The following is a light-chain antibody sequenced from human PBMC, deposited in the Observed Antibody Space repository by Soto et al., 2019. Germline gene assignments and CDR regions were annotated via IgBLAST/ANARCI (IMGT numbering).Light chain of an antibody. Sequence: SYELTQPPSVSVSPGQTASITCSGDKLGDKYACWYQQKPGQSPVLVIYQDSKRPSGIPERFSGSNSGNTATLTISGTQAMDEVDYYCQAWDSSTYNYVFGTGATLTVL. J-gene: IGLJ1*01. V-gene: IGLV3-1*01. CDR1: KLGDKY. CDR3: QAWDSSTYNYV. CDR2: QDS.